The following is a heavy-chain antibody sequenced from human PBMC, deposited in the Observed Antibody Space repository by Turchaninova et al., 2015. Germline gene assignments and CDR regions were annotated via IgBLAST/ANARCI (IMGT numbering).Heavy chain of an antibody. CDR2: ISYSGST. CDR3: AGARSPREGYDYGVLDS. V-gene: IGHV4-61*01. D-gene: IGHD3-16*01. Sequence: QVQLQESGPGLVKPSETLSLTCTVSGGPVSSGSFYWTWIRQPPGKALEWIGFISYSGSTNYNPSLESRVPLSVDTSKNQFSLKLNSLTAADPAVYFCAGARSPREGYDYGVLDSWGQGTLVTVSS. CDR1: GGPVSSGSFY. J-gene: IGHJ4*02.